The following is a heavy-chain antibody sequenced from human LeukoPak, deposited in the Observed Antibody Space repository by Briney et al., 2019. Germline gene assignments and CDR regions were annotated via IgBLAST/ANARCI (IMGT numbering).Heavy chain of an antibody. D-gene: IGHD2-2*01. CDR2: INHSGST. Sequence: SETLSLTCAVYGGSFSGYYWSWIRQPPGKGLEWIGEINHSGSTNYNPSLKSRVTTSVDTSKNQFSLKLSSVTAADTAVYYCAKGYCRGNSCYDDRGAFDYWGQGTLVTVSS. V-gene: IGHV4-34*01. CDR3: AKGYCRGNSCYDDRGAFDY. CDR1: GGSFSGYY. J-gene: IGHJ4*02.